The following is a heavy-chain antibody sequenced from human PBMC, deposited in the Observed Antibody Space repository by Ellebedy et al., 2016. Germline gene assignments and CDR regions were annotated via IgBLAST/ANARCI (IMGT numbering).Heavy chain of an antibody. CDR3: ARAPVRSLMDV. V-gene: IGHV1-2*04. J-gene: IGHJ6*02. D-gene: IGHD4-23*01. CDR1: GYTFTGYY. CDR2: INPNSGGT. Sequence: ASVKVSCKASGYTFTGYYMHWVRQAPGQGLEWMGWINPNSGGTNYARKFQGWVTMTRDTSISTAYMELSRLRSDDTAVYYCARAPVRSLMDVWGQGTTVTVSS.